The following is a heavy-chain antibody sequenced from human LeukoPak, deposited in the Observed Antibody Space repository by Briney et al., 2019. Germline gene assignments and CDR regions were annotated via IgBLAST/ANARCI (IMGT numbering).Heavy chain of an antibody. CDR1: AGSISSYY. D-gene: IGHD4-23*01. V-gene: IGHV4-59*08. CDR2: IVYSGST. CDR3: ARHGNPPVFDY. Sequence: SETLSLTCTVSAGSISSYYWSWIRQPPGKELEWIGYIVYSGSTNYNPSLKGRVTISVDTSKNQFSLKLSSVTAADTAVYYCARHGNPPVFDYWGQGTLVTVSS. J-gene: IGHJ4*02.